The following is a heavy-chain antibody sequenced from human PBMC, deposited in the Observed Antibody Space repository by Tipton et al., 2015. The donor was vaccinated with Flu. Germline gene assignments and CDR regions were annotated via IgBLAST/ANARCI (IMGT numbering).Heavy chain of an antibody. D-gene: IGHD2-2*02. CDR2: IYPGDSDT. J-gene: IGHJ5*02. CDR1: GYSFTSYW. CDR3: ARDIGYCSSTSCYTGGSWFDP. V-gene: IGHV5-51*01. Sequence: VQLVQSGAEVKKPGESLKISCKGSGYSFTSYWIGWVRQMPGKGLEWMGIIYPGDSDTRYSPSFQGQVTISADKSISTAYLQWSSLKASDTAMYYCARDIGYCSSTSCYTGGSWFDPWGQGTLVTVSS.